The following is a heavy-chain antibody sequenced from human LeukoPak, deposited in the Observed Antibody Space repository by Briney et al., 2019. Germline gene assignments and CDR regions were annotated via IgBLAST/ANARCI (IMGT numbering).Heavy chain of an antibody. CDR3: AKDSTHCSGSSCYGGDY. J-gene: IGHJ4*02. CDR2: ISYDGSDK. CDR1: GFTFSSYG. D-gene: IGHD2-15*01. Sequence: GGSLRLSCAASGFTFSSYGIHWVRQAPGKGLEWVAVISYDGSDKYYADSVKGRSTISRDNSKNTLYLQMNSLRAEDTAVYYCAKDSTHCSGSSCYGGDYWGQGTLVTVPS. V-gene: IGHV3-30*18.